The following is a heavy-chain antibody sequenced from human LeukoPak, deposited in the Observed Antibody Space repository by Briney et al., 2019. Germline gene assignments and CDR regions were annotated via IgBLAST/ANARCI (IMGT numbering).Heavy chain of an antibody. D-gene: IGHD4-17*01. CDR3: AKGADGDYIGP. Sequence: GGSLRLSCAASGFTFSSYAMNWVRQAPGKGLEWVSTISGSGGSTYYADSVKGRFTISRDNSKNTLYLQMNSLRAEDTAVYYCAKGADGDYIGPWGQGTLVTVSS. V-gene: IGHV3-23*01. CDR2: ISGSGGST. CDR1: GFTFSSYA. J-gene: IGHJ5*02.